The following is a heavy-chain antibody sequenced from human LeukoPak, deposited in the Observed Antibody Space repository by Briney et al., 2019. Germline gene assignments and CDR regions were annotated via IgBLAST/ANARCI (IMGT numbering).Heavy chain of an antibody. CDR1: GGSISSYY. CDR2: IYYSGST. V-gene: IGHV4-59*01. J-gene: IGHJ5*02. Sequence: SETLSLTCTVSGGSISSYYWSWLRQPPGKGLEWIGYIYYSGSTNYNPSLKSRVTISVDTSKNQFSLKLSSVTAADTAVYYCARGTDNSGWYLLFDPWGQGTLVTVSS. D-gene: IGHD6-19*01. CDR3: ARGTDNSGWYLLFDP.